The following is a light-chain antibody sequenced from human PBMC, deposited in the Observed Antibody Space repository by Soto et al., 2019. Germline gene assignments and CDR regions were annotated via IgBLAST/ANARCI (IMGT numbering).Light chain of an antibody. J-gene: IGKJ4*01. CDR3: LQDYNYPLT. CDR1: QGIRED. V-gene: IGKV1-6*01. CDR2: TAS. Sequence: AIPMTQSPASLSASVGDRVTITCRASQGIREDLGWYQVKPGKAPRLLIYTASNLQSGVPSRFSGSGSGTFFTLTINGLQPEDFAIYYCLQDYNYPLTFGGGPRVEIK.